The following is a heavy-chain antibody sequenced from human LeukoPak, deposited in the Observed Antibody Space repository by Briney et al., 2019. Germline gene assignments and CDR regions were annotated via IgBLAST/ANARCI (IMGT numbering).Heavy chain of an antibody. CDR1: GGSISSYY. J-gene: IGHJ4*02. CDR2: IYTSGST. CDR3: ARVGDSRSWYPFDY. D-gene: IGHD6-13*01. V-gene: IGHV4-4*07. Sequence: SETLSLTCTVSGGSISSYYWSWIRQPAGKGLEWIGRIYTSGSTNYNPSLKSRVTMSVDTSKNQFSLKLSSVTAADTAVYYCARVGDSRSWYPFDYWGQGTLVTVSS.